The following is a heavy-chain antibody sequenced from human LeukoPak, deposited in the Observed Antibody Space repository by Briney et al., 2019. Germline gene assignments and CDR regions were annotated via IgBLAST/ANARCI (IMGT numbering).Heavy chain of an antibody. Sequence: GGSLRLSCAASGFTFSSYGMHWVRQASGKGLEWVAVISYDGSNKYYADSVKGRFTISRDNSKNTLYLQMGSLRAEDTAVYYCAKATSYYFDYWGQGTLVTVSS. CDR3: AKATSYYFDY. CDR1: GFTFSSYG. CDR2: ISYDGSNK. V-gene: IGHV3-30*18. J-gene: IGHJ4*02.